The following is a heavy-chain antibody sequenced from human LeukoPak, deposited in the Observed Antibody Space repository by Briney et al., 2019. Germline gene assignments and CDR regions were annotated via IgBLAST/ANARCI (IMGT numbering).Heavy chain of an antibody. V-gene: IGHV3-48*03. J-gene: IGHJ4*02. CDR2: ISSSGGTR. Sequence: GGSLRLSCAASGFAFSVYEMYWVRQAPGKGLEWVSYISSSGGTRYYADSVKGRLTISRDNAKNSLYLQMNSLRAEDTAVYYCATLTVASSFDYWGQGTLVTVSS. D-gene: IGHD6-19*01. CDR1: GFAFSVYE. CDR3: ATLTVASSFDY.